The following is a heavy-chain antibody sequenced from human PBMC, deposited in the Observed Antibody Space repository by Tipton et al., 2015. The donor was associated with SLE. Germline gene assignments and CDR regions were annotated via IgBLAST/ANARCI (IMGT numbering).Heavy chain of an antibody. V-gene: IGHV3-30*04. CDR3: ARDETGDGAFDI. CDR1: GFTFSNYA. CDR2: ISYDGGNK. Sequence: SLRLSCAASGFTFSNYAMHWVRQAPGQGLEWVALISYDGGNKYYADSVKGRFTISRDNSKNTLYLQMNSLRVEDTAVYYCARDETGDGAFDIWGQGTMVTVSS. D-gene: IGHD7-27*01. J-gene: IGHJ3*02.